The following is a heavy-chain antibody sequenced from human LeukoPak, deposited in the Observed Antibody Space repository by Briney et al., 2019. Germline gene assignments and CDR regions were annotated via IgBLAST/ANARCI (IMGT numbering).Heavy chain of an antibody. V-gene: IGHV4-30-4*08. CDR2: IYYSGST. CDR3: ASLPVERWFDP. Sequence: SETLSLTCTVSGGSISSGDYYWSWIRQPPGKGLEWIGHIYYSGSTYYNPSLKSRVTISVDTSKNQFSLKLSSVTAADTAVYYCASLPVERWFDPWGQGTLVTVSS. J-gene: IGHJ5*02. CDR1: GGSISSGDYY. D-gene: IGHD1-26*01.